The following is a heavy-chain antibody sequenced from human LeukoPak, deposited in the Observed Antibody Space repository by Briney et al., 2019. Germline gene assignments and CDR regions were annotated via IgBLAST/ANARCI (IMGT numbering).Heavy chain of an antibody. D-gene: IGHD3-22*01. CDR2: IYYSGST. Sequence: SEALSLTCPVSGGSISSGLYYWTWIRQHPGKGLEYIGYIYYSGSTYYNPSLESRLTMSLGTSKKQFSLKLNSVTAADTAVYYCARGRFDSSGYRYFDSWGQGTLVTVSS. CDR3: ARGRFDSSGYRYFDS. CDR1: GGSISSGLYY. J-gene: IGHJ4*02. V-gene: IGHV4-31*03.